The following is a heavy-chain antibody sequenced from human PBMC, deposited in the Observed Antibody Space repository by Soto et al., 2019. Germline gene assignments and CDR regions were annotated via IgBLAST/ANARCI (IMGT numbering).Heavy chain of an antibody. CDR2: IIPIFGTA. V-gene: IGHV1-69*01. CDR3: ARSQGGSSSLDIYYYYYYGMDV. D-gene: IGHD2-15*01. Sequence: QVQLVQSGAEVQKPGSSVKVSCKAPGGTFSSYAISWVRQAPGQGLEWMGGIIPIFGTANYAQKFQGRVTITADESTSTGYMELSSLRSVDTAVYYCARSQGGSSSLDIYYYYYYGMDVWGQGTTVTVSS. CDR1: GGTFSSYA. J-gene: IGHJ6*02.